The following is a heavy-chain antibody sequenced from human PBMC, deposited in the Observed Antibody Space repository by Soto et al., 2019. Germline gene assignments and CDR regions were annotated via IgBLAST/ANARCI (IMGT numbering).Heavy chain of an antibody. D-gene: IGHD5-12*01. Sequence: ASVKVSCKASGYTFTSYGISWVRQAPGQGLEWMGWISAYNGNTNYAQKLQGRVTMTTDTSTSTAYMELRSLRSDDTAVYYCARSGYSGYDSSYYYGMDVWGQGTTVTVSS. CDR2: ISAYNGNT. J-gene: IGHJ6*02. CDR1: GYTFTSYG. V-gene: IGHV1-18*01. CDR3: ARSGYSGYDSSYYYGMDV.